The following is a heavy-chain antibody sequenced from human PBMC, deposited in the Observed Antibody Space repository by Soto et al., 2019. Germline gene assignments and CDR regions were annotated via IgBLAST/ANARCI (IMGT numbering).Heavy chain of an antibody. CDR2: IAVGSGYT. J-gene: IGHJ4*02. CDR1: GFTFTSSA. Sequence: SVKVSCKASGFTFTSSAFQWVRQARGQRLEWIGWIAVGSGYTNYAQRFQDRVTLTRDMSTATTYMELSRLTSEDTAIYYCAADATAWQQMVPSDYWGQGPLVTVSS. D-gene: IGHD2-8*01. V-gene: IGHV1-58*01. CDR3: AADATAWQQMVPSDY.